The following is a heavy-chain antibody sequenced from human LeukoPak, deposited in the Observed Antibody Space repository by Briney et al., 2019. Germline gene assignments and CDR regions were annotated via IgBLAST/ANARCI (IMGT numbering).Heavy chain of an antibody. Sequence: GGSLRLSCAASGFTFSSYGMHWVRQAPGKGLEWVAVIWYDGSNKYYADSVKGRLTISRDNSKNTLYLQMNSLRAEDTAVYYCARAPGYCSGGSCYSLLDYWGQGTLVTVSS. CDR1: GFTFSSYG. D-gene: IGHD2-15*01. CDR2: IWYDGSNK. J-gene: IGHJ4*02. V-gene: IGHV3-33*08. CDR3: ARAPGYCSGGSCYSLLDY.